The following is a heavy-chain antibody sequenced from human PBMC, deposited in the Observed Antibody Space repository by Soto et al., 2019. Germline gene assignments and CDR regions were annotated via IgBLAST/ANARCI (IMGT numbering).Heavy chain of an antibody. D-gene: IGHD1-26*01. CDR1: GFTFTSSA. Sequence: QMQLVQSGPEVKKPGTSVKVSCKASGFTFTSSAVQWVRQARGQRLEWIGWIVVGSGNTNYAQKFQERVTITRDMSTSTAYMELSSLRSEDTAVYYCAAILGWEWEQARGSFDYWGQGTLVTVSS. CDR3: AAILGWEWEQARGSFDY. V-gene: IGHV1-58*01. J-gene: IGHJ4*02. CDR2: IVVGSGNT.